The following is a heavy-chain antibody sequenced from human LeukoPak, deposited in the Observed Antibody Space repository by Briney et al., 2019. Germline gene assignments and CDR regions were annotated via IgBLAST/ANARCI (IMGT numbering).Heavy chain of an antibody. CDR2: ISGDGVST. J-gene: IGHJ4*02. CDR1: GFTFDDYD. Sequence: PGGSLRLSCAASGFTFDDYDMNWVRQAPGKGLEWVSLISGDGVSTFYADSVKGRFSISRDNSKNSLYLEMNSLRTEDAAMYYCAKESGKFDYWGQGTLVAVSS. CDR3: AKESGKFDY. V-gene: IGHV3-43*02.